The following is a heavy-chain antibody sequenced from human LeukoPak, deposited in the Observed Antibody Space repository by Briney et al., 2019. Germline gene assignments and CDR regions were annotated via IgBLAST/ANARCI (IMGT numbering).Heavy chain of an antibody. CDR2: ISSSSSYI. D-gene: IGHD6-13*01. CDR1: GFTFSSYS. J-gene: IGHJ3*02. Sequence: GGSLRLSCAASGFTFSSYSMNWVRQAPGKGLEWVSSISSSSSYIYYADSVKGRFTISRDNAKNSLYLQMNSLRAEDTAVYYCARDPDLGYGFVAFDIWGQGTMVAVSS. CDR3: ARDPDLGYGFVAFDI. V-gene: IGHV3-21*01.